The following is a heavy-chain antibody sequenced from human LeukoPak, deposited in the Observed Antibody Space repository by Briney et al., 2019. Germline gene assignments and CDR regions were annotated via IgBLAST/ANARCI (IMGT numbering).Heavy chain of an antibody. J-gene: IGHJ6*03. V-gene: IGHV1-69*05. Sequence: SVKVSCKASGGTFISYAISWVRQAPGQGLEWMGGIIPIFGTANYAQKFQGRVTITTDESTSTAYMELSSLRSEDTAVYYCARVPHSGYSYGSRSYYYYMDLWGKGTTVTVSS. D-gene: IGHD5-18*01. CDR2: IIPIFGTA. CDR3: ARVPHSGYSYGSRSYYYYMDL. CDR1: GGTFISYA.